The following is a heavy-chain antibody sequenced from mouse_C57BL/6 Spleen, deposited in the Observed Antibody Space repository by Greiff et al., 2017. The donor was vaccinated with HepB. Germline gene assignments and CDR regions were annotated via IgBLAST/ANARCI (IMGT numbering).Heavy chain of an antibody. Sequence: EVKLMESGEGLVKPGGSLKLSCAASGFTFSSYAMSWVRQTPEKRLEWVAYISSGGDYIYYADTVKGRFTISRDNARNTLYLQMSSLKSEDTAMYYCTRDDYDGGYYAMDYWGQGTSVTVSS. D-gene: IGHD2-4*01. CDR3: TRDDYDGGYYAMDY. V-gene: IGHV5-9-1*02. CDR1: GFTFSSYA. J-gene: IGHJ4*01. CDR2: ISSGGDYI.